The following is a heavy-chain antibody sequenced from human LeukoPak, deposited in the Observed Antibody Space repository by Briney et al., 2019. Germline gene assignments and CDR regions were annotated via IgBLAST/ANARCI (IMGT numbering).Heavy chain of an antibody. CDR2: ISSDGSST. CDR3: ARGARGSGTASDY. D-gene: IGHD3-10*01. V-gene: IGHV3-74*01. CDR1: GFTFSSYW. J-gene: IGHJ4*02. Sequence: GGSLRLSCAASGFTFSSYWMHWVRQAPGKGLVWVSRISSDGSSTNYADSVKGRFTISRDNAKNTLHLQMNSLRAEDTAVYYCARGARGSGTASDYWGQGTLVTVPS.